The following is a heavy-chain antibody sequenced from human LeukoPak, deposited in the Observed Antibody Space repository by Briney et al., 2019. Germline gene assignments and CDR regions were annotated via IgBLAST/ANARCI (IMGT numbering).Heavy chain of an antibody. Sequence: PGGSLRLSCAASGFTFSSYWMSWVRQAPGKGLEWVANIKEDGSEKYYVDSVKGRFTISRGNAKNSLYLQMNSLRAENTAVYYCARGGGYHGWIDPWGQGTLVTVSS. D-gene: IGHD1-26*01. J-gene: IGHJ5*02. CDR3: ARGGGYHGWIDP. CDR1: GFTFSSYW. V-gene: IGHV3-7*01. CDR2: IKEDGSEK.